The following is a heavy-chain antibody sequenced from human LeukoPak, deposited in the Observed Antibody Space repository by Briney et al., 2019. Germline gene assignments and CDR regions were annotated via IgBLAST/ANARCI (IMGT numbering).Heavy chain of an antibody. CDR3: ARDNWNYNY. V-gene: IGHV3-7*01. CDR1: GFTFSNFW. J-gene: IGHJ4*02. Sequence: PGGSLRLSCAASGFTFSNFWMSWVRQAPGKGLEWVANINQDGSEKYYVDSVKGRFTIFRDNAKNSLYLQMNSLRAEDMAVYYCARDNWNYNYWGQGTLVTVSS. CDR2: INQDGSEK. D-gene: IGHD1-7*01.